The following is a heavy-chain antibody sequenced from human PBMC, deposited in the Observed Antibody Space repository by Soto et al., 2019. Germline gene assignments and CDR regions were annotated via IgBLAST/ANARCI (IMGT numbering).Heavy chain of an antibody. CDR2: ISGSGGST. J-gene: IGHJ3*02. CDR1: GFTFSSYA. Sequence: EVQLLESGGGLVQPGGSLRLSCAASGFTFSSYAMSWVRQAPGKGLEWVSAISGSGGSTYYADSVKGRFTISRDNSKNTLYLQMNSLRAEDTAVYYCARDIYDILTGYYEGSDAFDIWGQGTMVTVSS. D-gene: IGHD3-9*01. CDR3: ARDIYDILTGYYEGSDAFDI. V-gene: IGHV3-23*01.